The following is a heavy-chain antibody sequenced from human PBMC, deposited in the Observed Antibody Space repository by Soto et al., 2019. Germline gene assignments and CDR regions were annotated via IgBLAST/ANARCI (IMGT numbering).Heavy chain of an antibody. CDR3: ARRYGYYFDY. CDR2: IYYSGST. V-gene: IGHV4-59*08. D-gene: IGHD4-17*01. CDR1: RGSIITYY. J-gene: IGHJ4*02. Sequence: SATLSLTCTVSRGSIITYYWSWIRQPPGKGLEWIGYIYYSGSTNYNPSLKSRVTISVDTSKNQLSLKLSSVTAADTAVYYCARRYGYYFDYWGQGTLVTVS.